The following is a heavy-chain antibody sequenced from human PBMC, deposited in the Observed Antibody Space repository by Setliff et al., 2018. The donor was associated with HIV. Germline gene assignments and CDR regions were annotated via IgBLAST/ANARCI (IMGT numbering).Heavy chain of an antibody. CDR1: GGSISGSNW. CDR2: INHRGST. CDR3: ATFFPTTPLGTFDI. Sequence: SETLSLTCVVSGGSISGSNWWSWVRQPPGKGLEWIGEINHRGSTTYNPSLKSRVTISLDTSTDPSRSQLHLKLRSVTAADTAVYYCATFFPTTPLGTFDIWGQGTLVTVSS. D-gene: IGHD4-17*01. V-gene: IGHV4-4*02. J-gene: IGHJ3*02.